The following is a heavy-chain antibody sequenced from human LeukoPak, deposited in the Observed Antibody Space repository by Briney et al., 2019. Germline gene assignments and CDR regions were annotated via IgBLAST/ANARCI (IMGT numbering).Heavy chain of an antibody. D-gene: IGHD5-18*01. J-gene: IGHJ5*02. Sequence: GGSLRLSCAASEFTFSSYSMNWVRQAPGKGLEWVSSISSSSSYIYYADSVKGRFTISRDNAKNSLYLQMNSLRAEDTAVYYCAAVDVDTAFPWGQGTLVTVSS. CDR3: AAVDVDTAFP. CDR2: ISSSSSYI. CDR1: EFTFSSYS. V-gene: IGHV3-21*01.